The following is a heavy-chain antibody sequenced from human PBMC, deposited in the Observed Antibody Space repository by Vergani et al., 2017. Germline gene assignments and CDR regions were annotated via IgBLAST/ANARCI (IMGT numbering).Heavy chain of an antibody. V-gene: IGHV3-33*01. J-gene: IGHJ6*04. CDR3: ARDARTAPKLRDYYYYGMDV. CDR1: GFTFSSYG. Sequence: QVQLVESGGGVVQRGRSLRLSCAASGFTFSSYGMHWVRQAPGKGLEWVAVIWYDGSNKYYADSVKGRFTISRDNSKNTLYLQMNSLRAEDTALYYCARDARTAPKLRDYYYYGMDVWGKGTTVTVSS. CDR2: IWYDGSNK. D-gene: IGHD3-16*01.